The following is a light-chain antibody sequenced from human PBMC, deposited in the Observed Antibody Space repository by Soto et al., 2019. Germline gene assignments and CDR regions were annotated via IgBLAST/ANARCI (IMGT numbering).Light chain of an antibody. J-gene: IGKJ5*01. CDR2: DAS. CDR3: QQLKSYPIT. Sequence: IQLTQSQSSLSASAGDRVTITCRASQGISSYLAWYQQKPGKXPKXXIYDASTLQSGVPSRFSVIVSGTDLTLTISSLKPEDGETDEGQQLKSYPITFGQGTRLEIK. V-gene: IGKV1-9*01. CDR1: QGISSY.